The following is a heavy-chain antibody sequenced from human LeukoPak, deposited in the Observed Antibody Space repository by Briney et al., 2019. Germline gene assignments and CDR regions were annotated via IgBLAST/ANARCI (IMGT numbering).Heavy chain of an antibody. V-gene: IGHV1-2*02. Sequence: ASVTVSCKSSGYTFTGYYLHWVRQAPGQGFEWMGWIHPNSGDTNYAQKFQGRVTMTRDTSISTAYMELSSLRSDDTAVYYCARLAAGPGCGEGTLGTVSS. CDR3: ARLAAGPG. CDR1: GYTFTGYY. J-gene: IGHJ1*01. D-gene: IGHD6-25*01. CDR2: IHPNSGDT.